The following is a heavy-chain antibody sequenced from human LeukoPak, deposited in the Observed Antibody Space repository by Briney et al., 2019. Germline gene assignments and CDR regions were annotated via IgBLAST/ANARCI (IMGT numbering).Heavy chain of an antibody. J-gene: IGHJ6*02. CDR2: IWYDGSNK. CDR3: ARGSSGWSYYYYGMDV. CDR1: EFTSSTYW. V-gene: IGHV3-33*08. Sequence: GGSLRLSCAASEFTSSTYWMSWFRQAPGKGLEWVAVIWYDGSNKYYADSVKGRFTISRDNSKNTLYLQMNSLRAEDTAVYYCARGSSGWSYYYYGMDVWGQGTTVTVSS. D-gene: IGHD6-19*01.